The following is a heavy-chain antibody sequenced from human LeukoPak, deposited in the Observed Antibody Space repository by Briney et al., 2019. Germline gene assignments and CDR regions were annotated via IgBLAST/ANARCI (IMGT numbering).Heavy chain of an antibody. CDR2: ISSSSSTI. CDR3: ARDSYGHDY. V-gene: IGHV3-48*01. D-gene: IGHD5-18*01. J-gene: IGHJ4*02. CDR1: GFTFSSCS. Sequence: RPGGSLRLSCAASGFTFSSCSMDWVRQAPGKEREWVSYISSSSSTIYYADSVKGRFTISRDNAKNSLYLQMNSLRAEDTAVYYCARDSYGHDYWGQGTLVTVSS.